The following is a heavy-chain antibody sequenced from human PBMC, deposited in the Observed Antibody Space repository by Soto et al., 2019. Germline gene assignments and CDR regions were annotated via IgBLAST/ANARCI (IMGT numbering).Heavy chain of an antibody. D-gene: IGHD2-2*01. CDR3: AGEVVVPPAREGAFNI. CDR1: GGSISSHNW. J-gene: IGHJ3*02. Sequence: SETLSLTCAVSGGSISSHNWWNWVRQSPGKGLEWIGEIHHSGSTNYNPSLKSRVTISVDKSKNQFSLTLSSVTAADTAVYYCAGEVVVPPAREGAFNIWGQGTIVTVSS. CDR2: IHHSGST. V-gene: IGHV4-4*02.